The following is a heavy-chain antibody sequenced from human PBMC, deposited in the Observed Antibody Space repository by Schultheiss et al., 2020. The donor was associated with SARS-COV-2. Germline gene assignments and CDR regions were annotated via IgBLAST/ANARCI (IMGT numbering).Heavy chain of an antibody. D-gene: IGHD4-11*01. CDR3: SRGRTSVIPSPVLGLGPHYFSYYMDV. V-gene: IGHV4-34*01. CDR2: VSHSGGT. J-gene: IGHJ6*03. Sequence: SETLSLTCAVYGGSFSDYYWSWIRQSPGKGLEWIGQVSHSGGTHYSPSLKRRVTISVDTSKSQFSLRLRSVTAADTAIYFCSRGRTSVIPSPVLGLGPHYFSYYMDVWGKGTTVTVSS. CDR1: GGSFSDYY.